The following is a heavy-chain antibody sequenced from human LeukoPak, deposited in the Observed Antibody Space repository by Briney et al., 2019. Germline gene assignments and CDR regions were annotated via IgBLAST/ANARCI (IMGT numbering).Heavy chain of an antibody. CDR3: ARELGIQLWPYYYGMDV. Sequence: SETLSLTCTVSGGSISSGDYYWSWIRQPPGKGLEWIGYIYYSGSTYYNPSLKSRVTISVDTSKNQFSLKLSSVTAADTAVHYCARELGIQLWPYYYGMDVWGQGTTVTVSS. D-gene: IGHD5-18*01. J-gene: IGHJ6*02. CDR2: IYYSGST. V-gene: IGHV4-30-4*01. CDR1: GGSISSGDYY.